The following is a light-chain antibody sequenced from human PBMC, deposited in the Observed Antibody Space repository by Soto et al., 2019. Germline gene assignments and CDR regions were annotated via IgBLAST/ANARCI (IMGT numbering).Light chain of an antibody. CDR1: QSVSSTW. CDR2: GAS. CDR3: QQYGSSRYT. V-gene: IGKV3-20*01. Sequence: ETVLTQSPGTLSLSPGERATLSCRASQSVSSTWLAWYQQKPGQPPRLLIYGASSRASGIPDRFSGSGSGTDFTLTISSLEPEDFAVYYCQQYGSSRYTFGQGTKLEIK. J-gene: IGKJ2*01.